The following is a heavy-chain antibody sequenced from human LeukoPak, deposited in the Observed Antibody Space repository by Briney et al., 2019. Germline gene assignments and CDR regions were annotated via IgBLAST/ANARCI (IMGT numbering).Heavy chain of an antibody. Sequence: GGSLRLSCAASGFTFSSYAMHWVRQAPGKGLEWVAVISYDGSNKYYADSVKGRFTISRDNSKNTLYLQMNSLRAEDTAVYYCARDVRTGDDFDYWGQGTLVTVSS. V-gene: IGHV3-30-3*01. D-gene: IGHD7-27*01. CDR1: GFTFSSYA. J-gene: IGHJ4*02. CDR3: ARDVRTGDDFDY. CDR2: ISYDGSNK.